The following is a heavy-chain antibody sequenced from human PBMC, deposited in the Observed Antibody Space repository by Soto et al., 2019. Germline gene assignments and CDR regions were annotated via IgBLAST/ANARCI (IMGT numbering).Heavy chain of an antibody. D-gene: IGHD3-16*01. CDR1: GFTLSNYW. Sequence: EVQLVESGGGLVQPGGSLRLSCAASGFTLSNYWMHWVRQVPGKGLVWVSVIYRDGSTTRYADSVKGRFTISRDNGKNTPYLQMNSLRAEDTAVYYCTRDLGGESDYWGQGTLVTVSS. CDR2: IYRDGSTT. J-gene: IGHJ4*02. CDR3: TRDLGGESDY. V-gene: IGHV3-74*01.